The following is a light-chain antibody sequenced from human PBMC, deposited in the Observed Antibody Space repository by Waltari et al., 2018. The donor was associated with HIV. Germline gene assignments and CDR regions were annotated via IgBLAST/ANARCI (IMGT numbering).Light chain of an antibody. V-gene: IGKV1-33*01. CDR3: QQFYTLPFT. J-gene: IGKJ3*01. CDR1: QSINNF. Sequence: DIQMTQSPSSLSASVGDRVTITCQASQSINNFLHWYQQKPGKAPKILIFDASNLETRAPSRFSGSGSGTHFTFTITSLQPEDIATYYCQQFYTLPFTFGPGTKVNMK. CDR2: DAS.